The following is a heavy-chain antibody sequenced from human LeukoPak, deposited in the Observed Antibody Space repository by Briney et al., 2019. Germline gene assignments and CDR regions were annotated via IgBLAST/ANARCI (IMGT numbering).Heavy chain of an antibody. Sequence: PGESLKISCQGSGSSFTSYWIGWVRQVPGKGLEWMGIIYPGDSDTRYSPSFQGQVTISADKSISTAYLQWSSLKASDTAMYYCARHLGGDYGDHYYFDYWGQGTLVTVSS. CDR1: GSSFTSYW. CDR3: ARHLGGDYGDHYYFDY. D-gene: IGHD4-17*01. CDR2: IYPGDSDT. J-gene: IGHJ4*02. V-gene: IGHV5-51*01.